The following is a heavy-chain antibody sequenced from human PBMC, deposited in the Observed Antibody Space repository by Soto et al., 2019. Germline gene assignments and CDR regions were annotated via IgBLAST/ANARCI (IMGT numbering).Heavy chain of an antibody. J-gene: IGHJ6*02. CDR3: ARDRAGSGRYCSSTSCYFYYYGMDV. CDR2: IIPIFGTA. Sequence: GASVKVSCKASGGTFSRYAISWVRQAPGQGLEWMGGIIPIFGTANYAQKFQGRVTITADESTSTAYMELSSLRSEDTAVYYCARDRAGSGRYCSSTSCYFYYYGMDVWGQGTTVTVSS. D-gene: IGHD2-2*01. V-gene: IGHV1-69*13. CDR1: GGTFSRYA.